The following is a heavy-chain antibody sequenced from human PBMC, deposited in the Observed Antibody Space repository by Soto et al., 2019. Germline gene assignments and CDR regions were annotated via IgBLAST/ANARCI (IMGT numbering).Heavy chain of an antibody. CDR1: GFSLTTTEVA. CDR2: IYWDDDK. J-gene: IGHJ4*02. Sequence: QITLKESGPSLVNPTQSLTLTCSFSGFSLTTTEVAVGWIRQPPGKALEWLALIYWDDDKRYSPSLKSSLTITNATAKPLVLLTMSIVPPEATATYFSAHRSTIATVAFAYWGQGILVTVSS. CDR3: AHRSTIATVAFAY. D-gene: IGHD2-2*01. V-gene: IGHV2-5*02.